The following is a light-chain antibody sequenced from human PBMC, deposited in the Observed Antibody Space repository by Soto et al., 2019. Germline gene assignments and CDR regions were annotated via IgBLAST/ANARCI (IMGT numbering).Light chain of an antibody. J-gene: IGLJ1*01. Sequence: QSVLTQPASVSGSPGQSITISCTGTSSDVGGYNYVSWYQHRPGKAPKLMIFDVSNRPSGVSNRFSGSKSGNTASLTISGLQAEDEADYYCISYTSNGYVFGTGTKLTVL. CDR2: DVS. V-gene: IGLV2-14*03. CDR1: SSDVGGYNY. CDR3: ISYTSNGYV.